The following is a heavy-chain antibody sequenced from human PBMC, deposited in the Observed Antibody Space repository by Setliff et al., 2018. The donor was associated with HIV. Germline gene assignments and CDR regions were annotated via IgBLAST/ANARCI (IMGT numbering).Heavy chain of an antibody. J-gene: IGHJ6*03. CDR1: GFTFNRYS. CDR3: AGVCLRCKDVMYSYMDV. V-gene: IGHV3-30*04. Sequence: PGGSLRLSCAASGFTFNRYSIHWVRQAPGKGLEWVAAISDDGNNQHYADSVTGRFTVSRDNAENTVNLQMNSLKTEDTGVYNCAGVCLRCKDVMYSYMDVWGKGTPVTVP. D-gene: IGHD4-17*01. CDR2: ISDDGNNQ.